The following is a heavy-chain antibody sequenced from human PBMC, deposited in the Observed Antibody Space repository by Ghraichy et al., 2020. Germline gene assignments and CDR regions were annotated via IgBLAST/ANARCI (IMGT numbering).Heavy chain of an antibody. CDR1: GGSISSYY. V-gene: IGHV4-59*01. CDR3: ARASGNGDYHVKI. J-gene: IGHJ4*02. D-gene: IGHD4-17*01. CDR2: IYYSGST. Sequence: SETLSLTCTVSGGSISSYYWSWIRQPPGKGLEWIGYIYYSGSTNYNPSLKSRVTISVDTSKNQFSLKLSSVTAADTAVYYCARASGNGDYHVKIWGQGTLVTVSS.